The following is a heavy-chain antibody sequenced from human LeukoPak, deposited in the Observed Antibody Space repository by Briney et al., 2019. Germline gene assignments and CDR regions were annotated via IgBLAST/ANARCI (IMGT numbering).Heavy chain of an antibody. Sequence: PGGSLRLSCAASGFTFSSYGMHWVRQAPGKGLEWVAVISYDGSNKYYADSVKGRFTISRDNSKNTLYLQMNSLRAEDTAVYYWAKLGGENDNRNYGGQGPWVTVSS. CDR2: ISYDGSNK. CDR3: AKLGGENDNRNY. D-gene: IGHD3-16*01. CDR1: GFTFSSYG. J-gene: IGHJ4*02. V-gene: IGHV3-30*18.